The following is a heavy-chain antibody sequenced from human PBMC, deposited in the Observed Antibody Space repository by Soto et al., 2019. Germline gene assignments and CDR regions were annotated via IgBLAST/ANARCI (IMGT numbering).Heavy chain of an antibody. V-gene: IGHV1-18*01. CDR2: ISAYNGNT. CDR1: GYTFTSYG. D-gene: IGHD3-22*01. Sequence: ASVKVSCKASGYTFTSYGISWGRQAPGQGLEWMGWISAYNGNTNYAQKLQGRVTMTTDTSTSTAYMELRSLRFDDTAVYYCARDRVVHYYDSSGYYDFDYWGQGTLVTVSS. J-gene: IGHJ4*02. CDR3: ARDRVVHYYDSSGYYDFDY.